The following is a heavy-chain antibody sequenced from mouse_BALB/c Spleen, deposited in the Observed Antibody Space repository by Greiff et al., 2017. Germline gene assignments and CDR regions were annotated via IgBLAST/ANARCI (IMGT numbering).Heavy chain of an antibody. CDR1: GFSLTGYG. CDR2: IGGDGST. V-gene: IGHV2-6-7*01. Sequence: VQVVESGPGLVAPSQSLSITCTVSGFSLTGYGVNWVRQPPGKGLEWLGMIGGDGSTDYNTALKSRLSTSKDNSTSQIFLKMNSRPTDDTARYYCDRDEGAMDYWGQGTSVTVSS. J-gene: IGHJ4*01. CDR3: DRDEGAMDY.